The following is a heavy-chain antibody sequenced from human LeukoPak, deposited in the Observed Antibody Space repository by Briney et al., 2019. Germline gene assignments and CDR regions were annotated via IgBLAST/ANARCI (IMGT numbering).Heavy chain of an antibody. V-gene: IGHV1-2*02. Sequence: ASVKVSCKASGYTFTGYYMHWVRQAPGQGLEWMGWINPNSGGTNYAQKFQGRVTMTRDTSISTAYMELSRLRSDDTAVYYCARSKWYYDSSGYSDAFDIWGQGTMVTVSS. CDR2: INPNSGGT. CDR3: ARSKWYYDSSGYSDAFDI. J-gene: IGHJ3*02. D-gene: IGHD3-22*01. CDR1: GYTFTGYY.